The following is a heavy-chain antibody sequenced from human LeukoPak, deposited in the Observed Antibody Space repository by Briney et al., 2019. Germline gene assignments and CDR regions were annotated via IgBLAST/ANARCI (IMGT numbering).Heavy chain of an antibody. J-gene: IGHJ4*02. CDR3: ARDLGSSGWYGGYFDY. Sequence: SETLSLTCTVSGGSISSSSYCWGWIRQPPGKGLEWIGSIYYSGSTYYNPSLKSRVTISVDTSKNQFSLKLSSVTAADTAVYYCARDLGSSGWYGGYFDYWGQGTLVTVSS. D-gene: IGHD6-19*01. CDR2: IYYSGST. V-gene: IGHV4-39*07. CDR1: GGSISSSSYC.